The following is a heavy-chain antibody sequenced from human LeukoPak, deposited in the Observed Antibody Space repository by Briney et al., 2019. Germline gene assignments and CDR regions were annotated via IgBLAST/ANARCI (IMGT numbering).Heavy chain of an antibody. CDR2: INHSGST. J-gene: IGHJ5*02. D-gene: IGHD6-19*01. CDR3: ARVGDSSGRYNWFDP. Sequence: SETLSLTCAVYGGSFSGYYWSWIRQPPGKGLEWIGEINHSGSTNYNPSLKSRVTISVDTSKNQFSLKLSSVTAADTAVYYCARVGDSSGRYNWFDPWGQGTLVTVPS. V-gene: IGHV4-34*01. CDR1: GGSFSGYY.